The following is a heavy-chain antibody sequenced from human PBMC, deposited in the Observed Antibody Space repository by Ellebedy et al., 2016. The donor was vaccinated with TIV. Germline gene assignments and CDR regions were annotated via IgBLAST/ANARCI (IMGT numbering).Heavy chain of an antibody. CDR2: IDPSDSQI. D-gene: IGHD4-23*01. Sequence: GESLKISCEGFGYSFTNYWITRVRQMPGKGLEWMGKIDPSDSQITYRPSFQGHVTISADTSISTAYLRWSSLRASDTAIYYCARHSGGGQGVFDIWGLGTIVTVSS. CDR3: ARHSGGGQGVFDI. CDR1: GYSFTNYW. J-gene: IGHJ3*02. V-gene: IGHV5-10-1*01.